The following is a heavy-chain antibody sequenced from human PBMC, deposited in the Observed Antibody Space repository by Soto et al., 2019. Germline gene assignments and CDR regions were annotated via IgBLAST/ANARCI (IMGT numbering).Heavy chain of an antibody. CDR3: EKLPPGDT. CDR2: IYSSGST. Sequence: EVQLVESGGGLIQPGQSLRLSCAASGFSVSSTYMSWVRQAPGKGLEWVSVIYSSGSTYYADFVKGRFTLSRDKSKNTVYLQINSLRAEDTAVYYCEKLPPGDTWGQGTLVTVSS. D-gene: IGHD4-17*01. J-gene: IGHJ4*02. V-gene: IGHV3-53*01. CDR1: GFSVSSTY.